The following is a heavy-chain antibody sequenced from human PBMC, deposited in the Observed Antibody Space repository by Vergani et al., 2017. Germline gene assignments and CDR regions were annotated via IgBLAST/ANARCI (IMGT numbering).Heavy chain of an antibody. CDR1: GVSVTDYN. J-gene: IGHJ5*02. CDR3: AGDTHIWQRADR. CDR2: LSTTGGA. V-gene: IGHV4-59*02. Sequence: QAQLQESGPGLVKPSETLSLTCHVFGVSVTDYNCNWIRQAPGKGLEWIGSLSTTGGATHASHNPSLKSRVSISVDPSKSQFSLRLTSVTAADSAIYYCAGDTHIWQRADRWGQGLLVT.